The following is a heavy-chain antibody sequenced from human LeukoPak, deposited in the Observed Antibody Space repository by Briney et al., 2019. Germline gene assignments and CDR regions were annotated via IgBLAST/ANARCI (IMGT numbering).Heavy chain of an antibody. V-gene: IGHV3-21*01. CDR1: EFTFSSYN. CDR3: AREPFWSGYYSNLHFDY. D-gene: IGHD3-3*01. Sequence: GGSLRLSCAASEFTFSSYNMNWVRQAPGKGLEWVSSISSSSKYIYYADSVKGRFTISRDNAKNSLYLQMNSLRAENTAVYYCAREPFWSGYYSNLHFDYWGQGTLVTVSS. CDR2: ISSSSKYI. J-gene: IGHJ4*02.